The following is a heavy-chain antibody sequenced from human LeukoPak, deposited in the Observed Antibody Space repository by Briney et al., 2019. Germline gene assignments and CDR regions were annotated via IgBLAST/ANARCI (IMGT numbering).Heavy chain of an antibody. Sequence: SETLSLTCTVSGGSISSYYWSWIRQPPGKGLEWIGYIYYCGSTNYNPSLKSRVTISVDTSKKQFSLKLSSVTAADTAVYYCARQGDYDAFDIWGQGTMVTVSS. CDR1: GGSISSYY. CDR3: ARQGDYDAFDI. CDR2: IYYCGST. V-gene: IGHV4-59*08. D-gene: IGHD4-11*01. J-gene: IGHJ3*02.